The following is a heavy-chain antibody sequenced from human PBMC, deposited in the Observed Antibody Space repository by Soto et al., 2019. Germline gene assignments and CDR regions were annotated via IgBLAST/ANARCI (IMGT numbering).Heavy chain of an antibody. CDR1: GGSINDYY. J-gene: IGHJ5*02. Sequence: SETLSLTCTVSGGSINDYYWSWIRQPPGKGLEWIGQIFCTGSTNYNPSLKSRVTISVDRSKNQFSLRLRSVTAADTAVYYCAKDSTSLNSWFDDWGQGTLVTVSS. CDR2: IFCTGST. V-gene: IGHV4-59*12. CDR3: AKDSTSLNSWFDD. D-gene: IGHD6-6*01.